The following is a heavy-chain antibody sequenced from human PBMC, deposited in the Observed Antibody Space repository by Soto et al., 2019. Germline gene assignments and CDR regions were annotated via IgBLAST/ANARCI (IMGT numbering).Heavy chain of an antibody. CDR3: ARGWIQLWLPMDV. V-gene: IGHV3-9*01. D-gene: IGHD5-18*01. CDR2: ISWNSGSI. Sequence: GGSLRLSCAASGFTFDDYAMHWVLQAPGKGLEWVSGISWNSGSIGYADSVKGRFTISRDNAKNSLYLQMNSLRAEDTALYYCARGWIQLWLPMDVWGKGTTVTVSS. CDR1: GFTFDDYA. J-gene: IGHJ6*03.